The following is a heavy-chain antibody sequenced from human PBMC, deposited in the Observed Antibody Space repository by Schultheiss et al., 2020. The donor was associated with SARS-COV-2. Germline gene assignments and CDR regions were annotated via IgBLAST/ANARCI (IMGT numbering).Heavy chain of an antibody. CDR2: IYWDDDK. J-gene: IGHJ4*02. V-gene: IGHV2-5*02. Sequence: SGPTLVKPTQTLTLTCTFSGFSLSTSGVGVGWIRQPPGKALEWLALIYWDDDKRYSPSLKSRLTITKDTPKNQVVLTMTNMDPVDTATYYCAHSIYEGYYYDSSGYYYDLIFDYWGQGTLVTVSS. CDR3: AHSIYEGYYYDSSGYYYDLIFDY. CDR1: GFSLSTSGVG. D-gene: IGHD3-22*01.